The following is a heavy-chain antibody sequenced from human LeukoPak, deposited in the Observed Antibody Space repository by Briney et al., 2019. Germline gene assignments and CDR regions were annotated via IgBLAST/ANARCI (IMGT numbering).Heavy chain of an antibody. J-gene: IGHJ4*02. CDR1: GFTFSSCA. CDR3: AKVEGAKGGATDY. D-gene: IGHD1-26*01. V-gene: IGHV3-23*01. CDR2: FSGSGDIT. Sequence: EGSLRLSCAASGFTFSSCAMSWVRQAPGKGLEWVSTFSGSGDITYYADSVKGRFTISRDNSKNTLYLQMNNLRAEDTAVYYCAKVEGAKGGATDYWGQGTLITVSS.